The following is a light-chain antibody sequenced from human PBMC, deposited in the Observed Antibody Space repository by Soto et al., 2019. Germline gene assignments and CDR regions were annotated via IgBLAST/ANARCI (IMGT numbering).Light chain of an antibody. CDR2: SND. Sequence: QSVLTQPPSTSGTPGQRVTISCSGSSSNIGTNTVNWYQQVPGTAPKLLIYSNDQRPSGVPDRFSGSKSGTSVSLAISGLQSEAEADYFCAAWDARLNGLVFGGGTKLTVL. CDR1: SSNIGTNT. J-gene: IGLJ3*02. CDR3: AAWDARLNGLV. V-gene: IGLV1-44*01.